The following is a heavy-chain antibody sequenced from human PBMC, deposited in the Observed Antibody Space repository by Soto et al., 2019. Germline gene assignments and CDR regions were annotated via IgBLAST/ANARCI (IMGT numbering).Heavy chain of an antibody. J-gene: IGHJ2*01. CDR3: ARESGHTAMALYWYFDL. CDR1: GGSISSGDYY. Sequence: QVQLQESGPGLVKPSQTLSLTCTVSGGSISSGDYYWSWIRQPPGKGLEWIGYIYYSGSTYYNPSLTSRVTISVDTSKNQLSLKLSSVTAADTAVYYCARESGHTAMALYWYFDLWGRGTLVTVSS. V-gene: IGHV4-30-4*01. D-gene: IGHD5-18*01. CDR2: IYYSGST.